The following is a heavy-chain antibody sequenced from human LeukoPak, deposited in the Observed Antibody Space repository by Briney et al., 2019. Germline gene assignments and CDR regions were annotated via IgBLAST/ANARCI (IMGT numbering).Heavy chain of an antibody. CDR2: IYYSGST. J-gene: IGHJ5*02. D-gene: IGHD2/OR15-2a*01. CDR1: GGSISSSSYY. CDR3: ARSSSMPGPNWFDP. V-gene: IGHV4-39*07. Sequence: SETLTLTCTVSGGSISSSSYYWGWIRRPPGKGLEWIGSIYYSGSTYYNPSLKSRVTISVDTSKNQFSLKLSSVTAADTAVYYCARSSSMPGPNWFDPWGQGTLVTVSS.